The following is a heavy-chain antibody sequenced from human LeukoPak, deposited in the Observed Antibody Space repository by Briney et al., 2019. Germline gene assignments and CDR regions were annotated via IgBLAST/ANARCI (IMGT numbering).Heavy chain of an antibody. V-gene: IGHV4-59*01. J-gene: IGHJ4*02. CDR1: GGSISSYY. Sequence: SETLSLTCTVSGGSISSYYWSWIRQPPGKGLEWIGYIYYSGSTNYNPSLKSRVTISVDTSKNQFSLKLSSVTAADTAAYYCARGGGYHIDYWGQGTLVTVSS. D-gene: IGHD3-16*02. CDR3: ARGGGYHIDY. CDR2: IYYSGST.